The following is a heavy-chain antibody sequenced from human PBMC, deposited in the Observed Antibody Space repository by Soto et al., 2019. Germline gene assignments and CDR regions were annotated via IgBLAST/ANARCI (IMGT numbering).Heavy chain of an antibody. CDR2: IGSDGKT. CDR1: GFTFSGYD. Sequence: GGSLRLSCAASGFTFSGYDMHWVRQATGKGLEWVSAIGSDGKTYYTGSVKGRFTISRENAKNSLYLQMNSLRGGDTAVYFCARRYCSVGTCQGIGVDFWGRGTLVTVSS. CDR3: ARRYCSVGTCQGIGVDF. V-gene: IGHV3-13*01. D-gene: IGHD2-15*01. J-gene: IGHJ4*02.